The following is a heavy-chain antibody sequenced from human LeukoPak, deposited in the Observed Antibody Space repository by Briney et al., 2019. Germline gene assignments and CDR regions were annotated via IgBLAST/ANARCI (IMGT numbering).Heavy chain of an antibody. Sequence: SETLSLTCTVSGGSISSYYWSWIRQPPGKGLEWIGYIYYSGSTNYNPSLKSRVTISVDTSKNQFSLKLSSVTAADTAVYYCARSQNYYGSGDYWSQGTLVTVSS. D-gene: IGHD3-10*01. J-gene: IGHJ4*02. CDR1: GGSISSYY. CDR3: ARSQNYYGSGDY. CDR2: IYYSGST. V-gene: IGHV4-59*01.